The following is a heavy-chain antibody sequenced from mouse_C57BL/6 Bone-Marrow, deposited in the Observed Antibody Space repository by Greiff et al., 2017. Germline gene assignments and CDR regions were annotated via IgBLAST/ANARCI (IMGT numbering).Heavy chain of an antibody. CDR1: GFSLSTSNMG. CDR3: AQMGYGSSEGHFDV. J-gene: IGHJ1*03. CDR2: LWWNDDT. D-gene: IGHD1-1*01. Sequence: QVTLKESGPGILQPSQTLSLTCSFSGFSLSTSNMGIGWIRQPSGKGLEWLAHLWWNDDTFYNPSLKTRLPISKDTSNNQVFLKITRVDTADTATYYCAQMGYGSSEGHFDVWGTGTTVTVSS. V-gene: IGHV8-5*01.